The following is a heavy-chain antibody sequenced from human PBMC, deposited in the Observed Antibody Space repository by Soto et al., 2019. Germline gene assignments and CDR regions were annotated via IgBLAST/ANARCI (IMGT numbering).Heavy chain of an antibody. CDR1: GFTFSSYA. V-gene: IGHV3-23*01. Sequence: PGGSLRLSCAASGFTFSSYAMHWVRQAPGKGLEWVSAISGSGGSTYYADSVKGRFTISRDNSKNTLYLQMNSLRAEDTAVYYCAKDESITIFGVVRDVYYSYGMDVWGQGTTVTVSS. J-gene: IGHJ6*02. D-gene: IGHD3-3*01. CDR3: AKDESITIFGVVRDVYYSYGMDV. CDR2: ISGSGGST.